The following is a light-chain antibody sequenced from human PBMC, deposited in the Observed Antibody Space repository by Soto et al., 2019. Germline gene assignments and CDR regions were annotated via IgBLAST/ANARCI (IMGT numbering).Light chain of an antibody. J-gene: IGKJ4*01. Sequence: IQRTQYPSTLSASVGDRVTITCRASQNIDAWLAWYQQKPGKAPKVLIYKASSLESGVPSRFSGSGSGTEFTLTISSLQPDDSATYYCQRYNTYPLTFGGVTKVDIK. V-gene: IGKV1-5*03. CDR1: QNIDAW. CDR3: QRYNTYPLT. CDR2: KAS.